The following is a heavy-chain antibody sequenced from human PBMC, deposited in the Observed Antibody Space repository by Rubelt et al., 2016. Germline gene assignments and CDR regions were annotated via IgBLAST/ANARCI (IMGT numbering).Heavy chain of an antibody. D-gene: IGHD4-17*01. V-gene: IGHV4-39*07. J-gene: IGHJ6*02. Sequence: KGLEWIGSIHYTGTTYYKPSLRSRVTISVDTSKNQFSLNLKSVTAADTAVYYCARDTGHSTRYYYAMDVWGQGTTVTVSS. CDR2: IHYTGTT. CDR3: ARDTGHSTRYYYAMDV.